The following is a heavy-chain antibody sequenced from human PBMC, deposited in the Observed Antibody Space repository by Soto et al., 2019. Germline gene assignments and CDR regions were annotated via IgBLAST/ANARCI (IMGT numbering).Heavy chain of an antibody. Sequence: EVQLVESGGGLVKPGGSLRLSCAASGFTFSSYSMNWVRQAPGKGLEWVSSISSSSSYIYYADSVKGRFTISRDNAKNSLYLQMNSLRAEDTAVYYCARELAVAGRGYFQHWGQSTLVTVSS. CDR2: ISSSSSYI. CDR1: GFTFSSYS. J-gene: IGHJ1*01. V-gene: IGHV3-21*01. CDR3: ARELAVAGRGYFQH. D-gene: IGHD6-19*01.